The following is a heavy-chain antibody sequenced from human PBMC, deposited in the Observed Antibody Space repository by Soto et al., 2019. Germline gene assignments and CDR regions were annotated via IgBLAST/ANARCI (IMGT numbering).Heavy chain of an antibody. J-gene: IGHJ4*02. Sequence: EVQLVESGGGLVKPGGSLRLSCAASGFTFSSYNMNWVRQAPGKGLEWVSSISTSSTYIYYADSVKGRFTISRDNSKNSLYLQMNSLRAEDTAVYYCARDERGSGWSLDYWGQGTLVTVSS. D-gene: IGHD6-19*01. CDR1: GFTFSSYN. CDR2: ISTSSTYI. CDR3: ARDERGSGWSLDY. V-gene: IGHV3-21*01.